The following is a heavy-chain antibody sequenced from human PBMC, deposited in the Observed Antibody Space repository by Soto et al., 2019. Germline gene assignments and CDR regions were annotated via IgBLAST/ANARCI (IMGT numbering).Heavy chain of an antibody. CDR1: GGTFNSYT. J-gene: IGHJ4*02. CDR3: ARVDTAMAN. Sequence: SLKVSCKASGGTFNSYTISWVRQAPGQGLEWMGRIIPILGIANYAQKFQGRVTITADKSTSTAYMELSSLRSEDTAVYYCARVDTAMANWGQGTLVTVS. V-gene: IGHV1-69*02. CDR2: IIPILGIA. D-gene: IGHD5-18*01.